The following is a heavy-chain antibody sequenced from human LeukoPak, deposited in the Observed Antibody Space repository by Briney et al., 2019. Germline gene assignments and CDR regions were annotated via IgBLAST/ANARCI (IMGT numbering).Heavy chain of an antibody. CDR3: ARHRTYYYYYMDV. CDR1: GYSISSGYY. V-gene: IGHV4-38-2*01. Sequence: PSETLSLTCAVSGYSISSGYYWGWIRQPPGKGLEWIGSIYYSGSTYYNPSLKSRVTISVDTSKNQFSLKLSSVTAADTAVYYCARHRTYYYYYMDVWGKGTTVTVSS. CDR2: IYYSGST. J-gene: IGHJ6*03. D-gene: IGHD3/OR15-3a*01.